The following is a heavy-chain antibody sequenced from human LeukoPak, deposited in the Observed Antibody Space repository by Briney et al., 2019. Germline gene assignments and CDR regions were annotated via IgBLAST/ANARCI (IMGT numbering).Heavy chain of an antibody. D-gene: IGHD3-22*01. Sequence: PGGSLRLSCAASGFIFSNYGMHWVRQAPGKGLEWVAVIWSDGSDKYYADSVRGRSTISRDNSKNTLHLQMNSLRAEDTAVCYCAANYYDSSGYLMAWGQGTLVTVSS. CDR3: AANYYDSSGYLMA. CDR2: IWSDGSDK. CDR1: GFIFSNYG. J-gene: IGHJ5*02. V-gene: IGHV3-33*01.